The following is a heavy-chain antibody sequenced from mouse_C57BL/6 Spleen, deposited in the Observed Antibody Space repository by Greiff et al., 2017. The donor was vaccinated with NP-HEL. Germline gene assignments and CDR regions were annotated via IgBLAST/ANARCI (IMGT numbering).Heavy chain of an antibody. CDR1: GYTFTSYW. D-gene: IGHD1-2*01. Sequence: VQLQQPGAELVKPGASVKMSCKASGYTFTSYWITWVKQRPGQGLEWIGDIYPGSGSTNYNEKFKSKATLTVDTSSSTAYMQLSSLTSEDSAVYYCARRHYDGAWFAYWGQGTLVTVSA. V-gene: IGHV1-55*01. CDR3: ARRHYDGAWFAY. CDR2: IYPGSGST. J-gene: IGHJ3*01.